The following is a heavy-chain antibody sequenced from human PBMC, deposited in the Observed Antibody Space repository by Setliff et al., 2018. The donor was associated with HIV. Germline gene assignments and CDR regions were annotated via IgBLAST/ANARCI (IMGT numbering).Heavy chain of an antibody. Sequence: PSETLSLTCSVSGGSISSSGYYWAWIRQPPGKGLEWIGSIYYSGNTYYNPSVKSRVTISVDTFNNQFSLRLNSVTTADTAVYYCARSRTSSGYYGVTGYGMDVWGQGTTVTVSS. CDR2: IYYSGNT. J-gene: IGHJ6*02. V-gene: IGHV4-39*07. CDR3: ARSRTSSGYYGVTGYGMDV. CDR1: GGSISSSGYY. D-gene: IGHD3-22*01.